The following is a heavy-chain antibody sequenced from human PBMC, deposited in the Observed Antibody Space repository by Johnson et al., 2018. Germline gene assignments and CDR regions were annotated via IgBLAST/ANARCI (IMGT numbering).Heavy chain of an antibody. Sequence: EQLGQSGGGLVQPGGSLRLSCAASGFIFSSDAMSWVRQAPGKGLEWVSCISGSGGNTYYADSVQGRFTIDRDNSKNMLYLHMNSLRDKDTAVYYGAREHPAVGFNPWGQGTLVTVSS. CDR3: AREHPAVGFNP. CDR1: GFIFSSDA. J-gene: IGHJ5*02. CDR2: ISGSGGNT. D-gene: IGHD2-2*01. V-gene: IGHV3-23*04.